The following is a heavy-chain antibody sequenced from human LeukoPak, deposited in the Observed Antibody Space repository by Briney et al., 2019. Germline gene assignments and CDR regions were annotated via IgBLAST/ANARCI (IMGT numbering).Heavy chain of an antibody. CDR1: GGSISSYY. CDR3: ARGAKYSYYYYMDV. J-gene: IGHJ6*03. D-gene: IGHD5-18*01. V-gene: IGHV4-4*07. Sequence: SETLSLTCTVSGGSISSYYWSWIRQPAGKGLEWIGRIYTSGSTHYNPSLKSRVTMSVDTSKNQFSLKLSSVTAADTAVYYCARGAKYSYYYYMDVWGKGTTVTVSS. CDR2: IYTSGST.